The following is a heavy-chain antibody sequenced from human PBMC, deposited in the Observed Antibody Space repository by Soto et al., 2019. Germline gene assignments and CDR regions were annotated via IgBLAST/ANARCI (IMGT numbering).Heavy chain of an antibody. D-gene: IGHD3-9*01. Sequence: VGSLRLSCAVSGFNFSNYAMTWVRQAPGKGLEWVSAICGRGINTYYTDSVKGRFSISRDNSKNTLSLQMNSLRVEDTAVYYCAKASIKTPEGRFYYYYGMDVWGQGTTVTVSS. CDR3: AKASIKTPEGRFYYYYGMDV. CDR2: ICGRGINT. V-gene: IGHV3-23*01. J-gene: IGHJ6*02. CDR1: GFNFSNYA.